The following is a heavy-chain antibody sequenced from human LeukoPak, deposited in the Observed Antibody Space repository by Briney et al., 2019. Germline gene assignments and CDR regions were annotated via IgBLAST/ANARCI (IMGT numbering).Heavy chain of an antibody. V-gene: IGHV3-30*02. J-gene: IGHJ4*02. CDR2: IRYDGSNK. CDR3: AINPTIFGVVSFDY. D-gene: IGHD3-3*01. CDR1: GSTFSSYG. Sequence: GSLRLSCAASGSTFSSYGMHWVRQAPGKGLEWVAFIRYDGSNKYYADSVKGRFTISRDNSKNTLYLQMNSLRAEDTAVYYCAINPTIFGVVSFDYWGQGTLVTVSS.